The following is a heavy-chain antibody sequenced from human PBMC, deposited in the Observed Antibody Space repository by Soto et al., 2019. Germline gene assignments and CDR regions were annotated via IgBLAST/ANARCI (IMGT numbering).Heavy chain of an antibody. V-gene: IGHV4-4*02. D-gene: IGHD1-1*01. Sequence: SETLSLTCAVSGGSIISGDWWSWVRQPPGRGLEWIGYIYYSGSTNYNPSLKSRVTISVDTSKNQFSLKLSSVTAADTAVYYCARRYGYSFDYWGQGTLVTVS. CDR1: GGSIISGDW. CDR3: ARRYGYSFDY. CDR2: IYYSGST. J-gene: IGHJ4*02.